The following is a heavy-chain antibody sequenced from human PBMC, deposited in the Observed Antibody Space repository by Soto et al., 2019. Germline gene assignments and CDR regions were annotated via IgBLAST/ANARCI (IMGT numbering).Heavy chain of an antibody. CDR2: INPNGGGT. D-gene: IGHD5-18*01. V-gene: IGHV1-46*01. J-gene: IGHJ4*02. Sequence: QVQLVQSGAEVKEPGASVKVSCKASGYIFTTYYIHWVRQAPGQGLEWIGIINPNGGGTTDAQKFQGRVTLTRDTSTSTVYMDLSSLGSEDTAVYYCASARLGYFYVNFDHWGQGALVTVTS. CDR3: ASARLGYFYVNFDH. CDR1: GYIFTTYY.